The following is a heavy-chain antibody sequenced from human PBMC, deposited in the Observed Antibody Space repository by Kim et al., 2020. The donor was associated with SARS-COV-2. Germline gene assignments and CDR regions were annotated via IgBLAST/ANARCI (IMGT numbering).Heavy chain of an antibody. CDR1: GFTFSTYS. D-gene: IGHD3-9*01. CDR3: ARGLAHDS. CDR2: ITSGSSYI. Sequence: GGSLRRSCVASGFTFSTYSMNWVRQAPGKGLEWVSYITSGSSYIYYADSVKGRFTISRDNARNSLYLQMNSLRVEDTAVYYCARGLAHDSWGQGTLVTVS. J-gene: IGHJ4*02. V-gene: IGHV3-21*01.